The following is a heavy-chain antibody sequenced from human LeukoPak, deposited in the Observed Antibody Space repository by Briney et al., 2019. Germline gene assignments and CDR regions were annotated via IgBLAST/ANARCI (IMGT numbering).Heavy chain of an antibody. CDR2: IYYSGST. Sequence: PSETLSLTCTVAGRSISSYYWSLIRQPPGKGLEWIGYIYYSGSTNYNPSLKSRVTISVDTSKNQFSLKLSSVTAADTAVYYCARALRPSDAFDIWGQGTMVTVSS. J-gene: IGHJ3*02. CDR1: GRSISSYY. V-gene: IGHV4-59*01. CDR3: ARALRPSDAFDI.